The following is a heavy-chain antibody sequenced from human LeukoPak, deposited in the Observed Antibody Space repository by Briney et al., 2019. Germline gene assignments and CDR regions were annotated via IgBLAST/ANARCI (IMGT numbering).Heavy chain of an antibody. J-gene: IGHJ4*01. CDR3: AKDANIVVSAIIPY. V-gene: IGHV3-23*01. CDR1: GFTFSSYA. Sequence: GGSLRLSCAASGFTFSSYAISWVCQAPGKGLEWVSGVSGSGDDTYYEDSVKGRFTISRDNSRNTLYLQMNSLRAEDTALYYCAKDANIVVSAIIPYCGQRSPLTVSS. D-gene: IGHD5-12*01. CDR2: VSGSGDDT.